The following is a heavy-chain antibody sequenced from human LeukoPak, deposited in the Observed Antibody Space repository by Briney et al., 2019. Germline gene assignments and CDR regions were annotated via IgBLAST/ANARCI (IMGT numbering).Heavy chain of an antibody. CDR1: GGYIMTSDHY. CDR3: ARERYYYGGKTWFDP. D-gene: IGHD4-23*01. CDR2: IYYTGST. V-gene: IGHV4-39*07. J-gene: IGHJ5*02. Sequence: PSETLSLTCSVSGGYIMTSDHYWGWIRQPPGKGLEWIGSIYYTGSTSTNPFFKSRVTVTVDTSKNQFSLNLTSVTAADTAVYYCARERYYYGGKTWFDPWGQGTLVTVSS.